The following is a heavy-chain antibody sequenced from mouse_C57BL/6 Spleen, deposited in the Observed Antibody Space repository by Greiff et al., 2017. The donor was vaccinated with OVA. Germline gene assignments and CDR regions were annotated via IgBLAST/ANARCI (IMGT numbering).Heavy chain of an antibody. D-gene: IGHD1-1*01. Sequence: EVQLQQSGPELVKPGASVKISCKASGYTFTDYYMNWVKQSHGKSLEWIGDINPNNGGTSYNQKFKGKATLTVDKSSSTAYMELRSLTSEDSAVYYCARPLYYYGSSYFGYWGQGTTLTVSS. CDR1: GYTFTDYY. CDR2: INPNNGGT. CDR3: ARPLYYYGSSYFGY. V-gene: IGHV1-26*01. J-gene: IGHJ2*01.